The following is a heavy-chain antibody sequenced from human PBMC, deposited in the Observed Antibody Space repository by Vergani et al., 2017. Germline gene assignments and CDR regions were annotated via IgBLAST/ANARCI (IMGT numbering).Heavy chain of an antibody. CDR3: ARVNTETNGHLYYDYYMDV. Sequence: QVQLQQWGGGLLKPSETLSLTCVVNGGSFTSYHWTWIRQSPGEGLEWVGDIDHTGRPDYNPSPKSRLTMSVDKSRNHFSLTLNSVTATDTAIYFCARVNTETNGHLYYDYYMDVWGQGTAVTVS. V-gene: IGHV4-34*01. CDR1: GGSFTSYH. CDR2: IDHTGRP. D-gene: IGHD4-11*01. J-gene: IGHJ6*03.